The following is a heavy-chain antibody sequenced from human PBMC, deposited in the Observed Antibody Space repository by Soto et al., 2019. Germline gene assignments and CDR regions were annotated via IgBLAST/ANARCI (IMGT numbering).Heavy chain of an antibody. Sequence: QVQLVQSGAVMGQPGASVKVSCKASGYTFTNYGITWVRQAPGQGLEWMGWISAYNGNTNYEQKFQDRVTMTTDTSTSTAYMEVRSLRYDDAAVYYCAIDTTVGSDALDIWGQGTMVTVSS. CDR2: ISAYNGNT. J-gene: IGHJ3*02. V-gene: IGHV1-18*01. CDR3: AIDTTVGSDALDI. CDR1: GYTFTNYG. D-gene: IGHD4-17*01.